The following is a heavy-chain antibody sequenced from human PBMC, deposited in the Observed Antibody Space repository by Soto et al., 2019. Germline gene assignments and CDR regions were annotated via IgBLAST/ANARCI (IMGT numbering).Heavy chain of an antibody. Sequence: ESLRLSKAASGFPFSTYWMSWVRQVPGKGLEWVANIKQDGSDKNYVDSVRGRFTISRDNAKNSLSLQMNSLRVEDTAVYYWSSGSPAPPGRQVLCGQGTLVIVSA. V-gene: IGHV3-7*03. CDR3: SSGSPAPPGRQVL. CDR2: IKQDGSDK. D-gene: IGHD1-1*01. CDR1: GFPFSTYW. J-gene: IGHJ1*01.